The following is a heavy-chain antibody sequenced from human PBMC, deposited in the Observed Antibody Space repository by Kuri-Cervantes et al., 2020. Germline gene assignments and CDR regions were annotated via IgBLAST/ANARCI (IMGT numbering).Heavy chain of an antibody. CDR2: INHGGSI. Sequence: ESLKISCAVYLGSFSGHYWTWIRQPPGKGLEWVGEINHGGSINYNPSLKSRVTISVNTSKNQFSLKLGSVTAADTAVYYCALYGSGSRSGLRYWGQGTLVTVSS. J-gene: IGHJ4*02. CDR1: LGSFSGHY. D-gene: IGHD3-10*01. V-gene: IGHV4-34*06. CDR3: ALYGSGSRSGLRY.